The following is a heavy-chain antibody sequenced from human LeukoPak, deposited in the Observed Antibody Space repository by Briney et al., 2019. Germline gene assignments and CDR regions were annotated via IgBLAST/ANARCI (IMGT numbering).Heavy chain of an antibody. CDR2: INSDGSST. CDR3: ARDLGGSRDY. J-gene: IGHJ4*02. D-gene: IGHD1-26*01. V-gene: IGHV3-74*01. Sequence: GGSLRLSCAASGFTFSSYWMHWVRQAPGKGLVWVSNINSDGSSTSYADSVKGRFTISRDNAKNTLYLQMNSLRAEDTAVYYCARDLGGSRDYWGQGTLVTVSS. CDR1: GFTFSSYW.